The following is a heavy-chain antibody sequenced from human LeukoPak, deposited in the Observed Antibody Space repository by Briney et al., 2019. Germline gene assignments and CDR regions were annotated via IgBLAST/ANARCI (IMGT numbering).Heavy chain of an antibody. J-gene: IGHJ3*02. CDR3: ARDAYCSGGGCYTPGI. V-gene: IGHV3-66*01. CDR2: IYSGGSGGNT. CDR1: GFTVSSNY. Sequence: GGSLRLSCAASGFTVSSNYMSWFRQAPGKGLEWVSIIYSGGSGGNTYYTDSVEGRFTISRDNSKNTLYFQMNSLRAEDTAVYYCARDAYCSGGGCYTPGIWGQGTMVTVSS. D-gene: IGHD2-15*01.